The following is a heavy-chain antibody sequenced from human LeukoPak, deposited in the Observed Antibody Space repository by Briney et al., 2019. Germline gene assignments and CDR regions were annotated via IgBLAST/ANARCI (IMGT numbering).Heavy chain of an antibody. J-gene: IGHJ3*02. CDR1: GLTVSNNY. D-gene: IGHD1-26*01. Sequence: GGSLRLSCAAAGLTVSNNYMSWVRQPPGKGLEWGSIIYSGGSTYYADSLKGRFTISRDNSKNTLYLQMNSLRAEDTAAYYCARTIVGDNLDAFDIWGQGTVVTVSS. V-gene: IGHV3-66*01. CDR3: ARTIVGDNLDAFDI. CDR2: IYSGGST.